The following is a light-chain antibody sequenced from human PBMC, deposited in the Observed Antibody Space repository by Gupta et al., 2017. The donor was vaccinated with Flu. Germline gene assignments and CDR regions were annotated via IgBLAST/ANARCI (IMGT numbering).Light chain of an antibody. V-gene: IGLV7-46*01. CDR3: LVSFSGTRV. CDR2: DTN. Sequence: GTVTLAWGPSTGPVPIGHCPYWFQQKPGQAPRTLIYDTNYKHSWTPARFSGSLLGGKAALTLTGAQPEDEADYYCLVSFSGTRVFGGGTKLTVL. J-gene: IGLJ3*02. CDR1: TGPVPIGHC.